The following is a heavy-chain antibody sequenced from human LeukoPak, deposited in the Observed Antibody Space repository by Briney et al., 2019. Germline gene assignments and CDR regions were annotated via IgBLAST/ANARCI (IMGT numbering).Heavy chain of an antibody. CDR2: ISSSSSYI. D-gene: IGHD2-2*01. Sequence: GGSLRLSCAASGFTFSSYSMNWVRQAPGKGLEWVSSISSSSSYIYHADSVKGRFTISRDNAKNSLYLQMNNLRAEDTAVYYCARVHGGCSSTSCYVDYWGQGTLVTVSS. J-gene: IGHJ4*02. CDR3: ARVHGGCSSTSCYVDY. V-gene: IGHV3-21*01. CDR1: GFTFSSYS.